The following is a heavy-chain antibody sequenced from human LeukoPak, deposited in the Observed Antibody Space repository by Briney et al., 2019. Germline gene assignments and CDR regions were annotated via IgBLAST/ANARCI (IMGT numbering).Heavy chain of an antibody. D-gene: IGHD2-2*01. V-gene: IGHV3-48*04. J-gene: IGHJ6*03. CDR1: GFTFSSYS. Sequence: PGGSLRLSCAASGFTFSSYSMNWVRQAPGKGLEWVSYISSSSSTIYYADSVKGRFTISRDNAKNSLYLQMNSLRAEDTAVYYCAKKVGDSGLIVVVPAARNYMDVWGKGTTVTVSS. CDR3: AKKVGDSGLIVVVPAARNYMDV. CDR2: ISSSSSTI.